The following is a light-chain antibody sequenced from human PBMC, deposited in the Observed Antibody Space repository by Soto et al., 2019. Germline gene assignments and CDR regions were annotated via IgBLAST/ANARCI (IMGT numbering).Light chain of an antibody. V-gene: IGKV1-33*01. J-gene: IGKJ5*01. Sequence: DIQMTQSPSSLSASLGYRFTITCQASQNSNNYLNWYQQKPGRAPKLLIYDASNLEAGVPSRFRGSGSGTDFTFTISRLQPEDIATYYCQQYENLPTFGQGTRLEIK. CDR1: QNSNNY. CDR2: DAS. CDR3: QQYENLPT.